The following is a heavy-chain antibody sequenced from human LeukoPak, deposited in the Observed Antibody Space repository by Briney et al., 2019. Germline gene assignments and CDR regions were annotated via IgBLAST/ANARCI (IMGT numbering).Heavy chain of an antibody. CDR3: ARYYYDSSGYYYFDY. D-gene: IGHD3-22*01. V-gene: IGHV4-34*10. Sequence: PSETLSLTCAVYGGSFSGYYWSWIRQPPGKGLEWIGEINHSGSTNYNPSLKSRVTMSVDTSKNQFSLKLSSVTAADTAVYYCARYYYDSSGYYYFDYWGQGTLVTVSS. J-gene: IGHJ4*02. CDR2: INHSGST. CDR1: GGSFSGYY.